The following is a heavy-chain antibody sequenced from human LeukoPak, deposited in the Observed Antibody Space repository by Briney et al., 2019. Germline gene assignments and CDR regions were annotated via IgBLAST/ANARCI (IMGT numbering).Heavy chain of an antibody. CDR3: ARTIMTTVTPFDY. V-gene: IGHV4-59*01. Sequence: SETLSLTCTVSGGSIRGYYWSWIRQPPGKGLEWIGYIFYRGNTNYNPSLTSRVTISVDTSNNQFSLKLSSVTAADTAVYYCARTIMTTVTPFDYWGQGTLVTVSS. CDR2: IFYRGNT. CDR1: GGSIRGYY. J-gene: IGHJ4*02. D-gene: IGHD4-17*01.